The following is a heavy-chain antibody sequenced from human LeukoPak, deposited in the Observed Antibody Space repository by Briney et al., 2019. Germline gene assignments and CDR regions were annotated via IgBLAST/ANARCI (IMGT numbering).Heavy chain of an antibody. V-gene: IGHV1-2*02. J-gene: IGHJ4*02. Sequence: GASVKVSCKTSGYTFTDHYIHWIRQTPRGGLEWLGWINPQRGSIDSSQKFQGRLTMTRDTSINTAYMELFSLTSDDTAIYYCARLTLIMIRGVVDYWGQGSLVAVSS. CDR3: ARLTLIMIRGVVDY. CDR2: INPQRGSI. D-gene: IGHD3-10*01. CDR1: GYTFTDHY.